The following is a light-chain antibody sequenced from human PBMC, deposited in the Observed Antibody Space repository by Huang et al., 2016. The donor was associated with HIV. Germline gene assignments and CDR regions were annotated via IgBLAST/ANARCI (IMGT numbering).Light chain of an antibody. J-gene: IGKJ2*01. CDR3: QQYDNYPRT. CDR2: SSS. Sequence: DIQMTQSPSSLSASVGDTVTITCRASQDSSEYLAWFQQKPGQAPTSLIYSSSTLHPGVPSRFSGNVSGTRFTLTINSLQPEDFATYYCQQYDNYPRTFGQGTKVDIK. V-gene: IGKV1-16*01. CDR1: QDSSEY.